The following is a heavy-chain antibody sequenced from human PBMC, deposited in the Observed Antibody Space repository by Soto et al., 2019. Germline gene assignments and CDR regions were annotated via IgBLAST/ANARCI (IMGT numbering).Heavy chain of an antibody. CDR1: GGSISTGGYY. CDR2: IYYSGST. CDR3: ARGLSVTLVDN. D-gene: IGHD4-17*01. V-gene: IGHV4-31*03. J-gene: IGHJ4*02. Sequence: QVPLQESGPGLVKPSQTLSLTCTVSGGSISTGGYYWTWIRQHPGKGLEWIGYIYYSGSTYYNPSRRSRVTISVDTSKNQCSLKLSSVTAADTAVYYCARGLSVTLVDNGGQGTLVTVSS.